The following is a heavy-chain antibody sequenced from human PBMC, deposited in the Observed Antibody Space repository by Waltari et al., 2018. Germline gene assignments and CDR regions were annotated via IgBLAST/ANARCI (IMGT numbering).Heavy chain of an antibody. CDR1: GGSISRSSYY. D-gene: IGHD6-25*01. CDR3: ARGPSARFDY. V-gene: IGHV4-39*07. Sequence: QLQLQESGPGLVQPSETLSLPCPVPGGSISRSSYYWGWIRQPPGKGLEWIGSVYYSGSTYYNPSLKSRVTISVDTSKNQFSLKLSSVTAADTAVYYCARGPSARFDYWGQGTLVTVSS. J-gene: IGHJ4*02. CDR2: VYYSGST.